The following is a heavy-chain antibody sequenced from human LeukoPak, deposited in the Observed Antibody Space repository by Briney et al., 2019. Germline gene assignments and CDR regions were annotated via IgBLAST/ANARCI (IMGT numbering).Heavy chain of an antibody. J-gene: IGHJ5*02. D-gene: IGHD6-13*01. CDR3: AKGGSSSWYNWFDP. V-gene: IGHV3-23*01. Sequence: PGGSLRLSCAASGFTFSTYAMSWVRQAPGKGLEWISGISGSGGITYYADSVKGRFNISRDSSKDTVYLQMNSLRVEDTAVYYCAKGGSSSWYNWFDPWGQGTLVTVSS. CDR2: ISGSGGIT. CDR1: GFTFSTYA.